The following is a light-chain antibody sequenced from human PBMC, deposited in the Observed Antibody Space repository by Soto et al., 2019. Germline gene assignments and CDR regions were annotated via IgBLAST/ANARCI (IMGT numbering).Light chain of an antibody. V-gene: IGKV3-11*01. J-gene: IGKJ5*01. Sequence: EIVLPQSPATLSLSPGERAALSGRASQSVSSYLAWYQQKPGQAPRLLIYDASNRATGIPARFSGSGSGTDFTLTISSLEPEDFAVYFCHQYNNWPFSFGQGTRLEI. CDR2: DAS. CDR3: HQYNNWPFS. CDR1: QSVSSY.